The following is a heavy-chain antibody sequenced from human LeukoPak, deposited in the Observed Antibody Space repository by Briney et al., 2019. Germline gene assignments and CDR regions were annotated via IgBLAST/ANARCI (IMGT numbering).Heavy chain of an antibody. V-gene: IGHV4-34*01. J-gene: IGHJ5*02. CDR3: ATGISWSSTICYFLSWLDP. CDR2: INHSGST. CDR1: GGSFSGYY. D-gene: IGHD2-2*01. Sequence: PSETLSLTCAVYGGSFSGYYWSWIRQPPGKGLEWIGEINHSGSTTSNPPLKSRATISVATSKNQFSLKWSSVTAADTAVFSCATGISWSSTICYFLSWLDPWGQGTLVTVSS.